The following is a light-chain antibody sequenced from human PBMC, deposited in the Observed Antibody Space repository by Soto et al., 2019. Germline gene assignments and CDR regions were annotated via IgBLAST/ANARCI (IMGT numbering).Light chain of an antibody. CDR2: GAS. Sequence: EIVLTQSPGTLSLSPGERVTLSCRASQSVSSNYLAWYQQKPGQAPRLLIYGASSRATGIPDRFSGSGSGTDFTLTISRLEPEDLAVYYCQQYGSSPYTFGQGTKLEIK. CDR1: QSVSSNY. V-gene: IGKV3-20*01. J-gene: IGKJ2*01. CDR3: QQYGSSPYT.